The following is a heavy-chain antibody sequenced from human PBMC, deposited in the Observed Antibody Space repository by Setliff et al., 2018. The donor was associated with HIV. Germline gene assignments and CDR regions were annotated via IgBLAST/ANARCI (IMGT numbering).Heavy chain of an antibody. V-gene: IGHV3-7*03. Sequence: GGSLRLSCAASGFTFSTYWMTWVRQAPGKGLEWVANIKQDGSEKNYVDSVKGRFTVSRDNAENSVYLQMNGLRAEDTAVYYCASTTLEYYYYMDVWGKGTTVTVSS. CDR2: IKQDGSEK. CDR1: GFTFSTYW. CDR3: ASTTLEYYYYMDV. D-gene: IGHD4-4*01. J-gene: IGHJ6*03.